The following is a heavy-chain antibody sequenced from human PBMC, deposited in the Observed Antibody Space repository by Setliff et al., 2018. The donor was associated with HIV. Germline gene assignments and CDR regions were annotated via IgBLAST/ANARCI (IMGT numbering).Heavy chain of an antibody. Sequence: TSETMSLTCTVSGDSINTHYWSWIRQPPGKGLEWIGYVSHTGNTTSNPSLKSRVTISVDTSKNQFSLKLSSVTAADTAVYYCNIYYYYYMDVWGKGTTVTVSS. CDR2: VSHTGNT. V-gene: IGHV4-59*11. CDR3: NIYYYYYMDV. CDR1: GDSINTHY. J-gene: IGHJ6*03.